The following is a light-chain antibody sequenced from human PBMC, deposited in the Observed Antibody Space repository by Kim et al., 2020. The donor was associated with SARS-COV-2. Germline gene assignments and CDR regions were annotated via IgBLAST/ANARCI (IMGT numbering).Light chain of an antibody. V-gene: IGKV3-20*01. CDR3: QQYGTSPCT. CDR1: QSVAGDY. Sequence: PGETATLSCRASQSVAGDYFAWYQQKPGPAPRLLIFDASTRATGISDRFSGSGSGTDFSLTISRLEPEDFAVYYCQQYGTSPCTFGQGTKLE. CDR2: DAS. J-gene: IGKJ2*02.